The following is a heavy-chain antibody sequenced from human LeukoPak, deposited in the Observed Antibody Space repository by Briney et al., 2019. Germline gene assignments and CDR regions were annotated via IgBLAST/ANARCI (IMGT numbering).Heavy chain of an antibody. J-gene: IGHJ6*02. CDR1: GFTFSSYA. CDR2: IWYDGSNK. CDR3: ARRGRKYILGPYYYYGMDV. Sequence: PGGSLRLSYAASGFTFSSYAMHWVRQAPGQGLEWVAVIWYDGSNKYYADSVKGRFTISRDNSKNTLYLQMYSLRAEDTAVYYCARRGRKYILGPYYYYGMDVWGQGTTVTVSS. V-gene: IGHV3-33*01. D-gene: IGHD3-10*01.